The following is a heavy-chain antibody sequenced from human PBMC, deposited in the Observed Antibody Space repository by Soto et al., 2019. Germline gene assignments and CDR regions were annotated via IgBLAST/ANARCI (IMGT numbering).Heavy chain of an antibody. J-gene: IGHJ4*02. CDR1: GGYISSGGYY. V-gene: IGHV4-31*03. CDR2: IYYSGST. CDR3: ARAPTSTIGGATFFDY. Sequence: QVQLQESGPGLVKPSQTLSLTCTVSGGYISSGGYYWSWIRQHPGKGLEWIGYIYYSGSTYYHPSLRSRVTLSVDTSKNRFSERLSAVTAADTAVYYCARAPTSTIGGATFFDYWGRLTLVAVSS. D-gene: IGHD1-26*01.